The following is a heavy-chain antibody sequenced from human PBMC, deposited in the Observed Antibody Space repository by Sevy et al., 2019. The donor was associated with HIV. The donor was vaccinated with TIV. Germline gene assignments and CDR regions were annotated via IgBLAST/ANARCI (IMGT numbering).Heavy chain of an antibody. D-gene: IGHD3-10*01. V-gene: IGHV3-23*01. CDR3: AKDPRALLWFGELLSP. CDR2: ISGSGGST. CDR1: GFTFSSYA. J-gene: IGHJ5*02. Sequence: GGSLRLSCAASGFTFSSYAMSWVRQAPGKGLEWVSAISGSGGSTYYADSVKGRFTISRDNSKNTLYLQMNSLRADDTAVYYCAKDPRALLWFGELLSPWGQGTLVTVSS.